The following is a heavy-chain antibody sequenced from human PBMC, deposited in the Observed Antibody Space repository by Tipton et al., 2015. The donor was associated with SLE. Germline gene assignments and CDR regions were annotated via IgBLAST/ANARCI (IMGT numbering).Heavy chain of an antibody. D-gene: IGHD2-8*02. J-gene: IGHJ5*02. V-gene: IGHV4-59*08. CDR3: ARLGYCTGDTVCFTGIDQ. CDR1: GGSISSYY. CDR2: INHSGST. Sequence: TLSLTCTVPGGSISSYYWSWIRQPPGKGLEWIGEINHSGSTNYNPSLKSRLDISVDTSGRLFFLRLSSMTAADTAVYYCARLGYCTGDTVCFTGIDQWGQGTLVTVSS.